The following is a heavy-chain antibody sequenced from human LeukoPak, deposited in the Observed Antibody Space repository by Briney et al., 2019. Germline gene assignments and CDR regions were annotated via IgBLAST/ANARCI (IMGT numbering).Heavy chain of an antibody. CDR3: ASLMVRGVRHYYYYGMDV. Sequence: ASVKVSCKASGYTFTSYYMHWVRQAPGQGLEWMGIINPSGGSTSYVQKFQGRVTMTRDTSTSTVYMELSSLRSEDTAVYYCASLMVRGVRHYYYYGMDVWGQGTTVTVSS. D-gene: IGHD3-10*01. CDR1: GYTFTSYY. J-gene: IGHJ6*02. V-gene: IGHV1-46*01. CDR2: INPSGGST.